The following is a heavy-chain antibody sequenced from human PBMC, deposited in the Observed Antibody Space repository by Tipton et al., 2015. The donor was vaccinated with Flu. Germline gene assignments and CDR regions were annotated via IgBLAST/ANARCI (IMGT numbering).Heavy chain of an antibody. CDR3: ARDAIVGFDY. J-gene: IGHJ4*02. CDR1: GGSISSYY. D-gene: IGHD1-26*01. Sequence: LRLSCTVSGGSISSYYWSWIRQPPRKGLEWIGYIYYSGSTNYNPSLKSRVTISVDTSKNQFSLKLSSVTAADTAVYYCARDAIVGFDYWGQGTLVTVSS. V-gene: IGHV4-59*01. CDR2: IYYSGST.